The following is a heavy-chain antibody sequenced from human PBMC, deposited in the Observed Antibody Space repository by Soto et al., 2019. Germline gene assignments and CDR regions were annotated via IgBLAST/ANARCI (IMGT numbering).Heavy chain of an antibody. V-gene: IGHV4-59*01. Sequence: SETLSLTCSVSTGSMRTYYWTWIRQSPGKGLEWIGQISHTGRTKYNPSLESRVTISVDTSRKQFSLKLTSVTAADTALYYCARDDTTGLFDFWGQGILVTVSS. CDR1: TGSMRTYY. CDR3: ARDDTTGLFDF. D-gene: IGHD4-17*01. J-gene: IGHJ4*02. CDR2: ISHTGRT.